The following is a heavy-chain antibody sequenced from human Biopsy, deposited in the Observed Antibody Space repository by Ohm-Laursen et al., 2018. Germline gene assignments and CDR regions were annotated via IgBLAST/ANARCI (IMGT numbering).Heavy chain of an antibody. D-gene: IGHD4-17*01. CDR3: ATLYGDDYSYYGLDV. Sequence: SVTLSFTCSVSGGSLSNFYWSWIRQPAGKGLEWIGRMYISGTTNYNPSPKSRVTMSIDTSKNQFSLRLSSVTAADTAVYYCATLYGDDYSYYGLDVWGQGTSVTVSS. V-gene: IGHV4-4*07. J-gene: IGHJ6*02. CDR2: MYISGTT. CDR1: GGSLSNFY.